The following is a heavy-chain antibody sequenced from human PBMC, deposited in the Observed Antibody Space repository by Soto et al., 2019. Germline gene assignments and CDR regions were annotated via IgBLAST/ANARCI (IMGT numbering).Heavy chain of an antibody. CDR3: VKDAPYSSSWYDFEF. CDR1: GFTVSSNY. CDR2: IYSGGST. J-gene: IGHJ4*02. V-gene: IGHV3-53*01. Sequence: PGGSLRLSCAASGFTVSSNYMSWVRQAPGKGLEWVSVIYSGGSTNYADSVKGRFTLSRDNSVNTLYLQMNSLRAEDTAVYYCVKDAPYSSSWYDFEFWGQGTLVTVSS. D-gene: IGHD6-13*01.